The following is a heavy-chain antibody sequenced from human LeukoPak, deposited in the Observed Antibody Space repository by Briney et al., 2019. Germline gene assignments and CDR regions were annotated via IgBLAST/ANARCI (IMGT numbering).Heavy chain of an antibody. CDR1: GYTFIVYY. CDR2: INPNSGGT. Sequence: GASVKVSCTTSGYTFIVYYMHWVRQAPGQGLEWMGRINPNSGGTSYAQKFQGRVTMTRDTSISTAYMELSRLRSDDTAEYYCARGPTWFDYWGQGTLVTVSS. CDR3: ARGPTWFDY. J-gene: IGHJ4*02. V-gene: IGHV1-2*06. D-gene: IGHD3-16*01.